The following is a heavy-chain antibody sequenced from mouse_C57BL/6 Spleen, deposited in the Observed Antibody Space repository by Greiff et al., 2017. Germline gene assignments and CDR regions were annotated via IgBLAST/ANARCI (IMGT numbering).Heavy chain of an antibody. J-gene: IGHJ3*01. V-gene: IGHV1-61*01. D-gene: IGHD2-10*02. CDR1: GYTFTSYW. CDR3: ARSGEYGRFAY. CDR2: IYPSDSET. Sequence: QVQLKQPGAELVRPGSSVKLSCKASGYTFTSYWMDWVKQRPGQGLEWIGNIYPSDSETHYNQKFKDKATLTVDKSSSTAYMQLSSLTSEDSAVYYCARSGEYGRFAYWGQGTLVTVSA.